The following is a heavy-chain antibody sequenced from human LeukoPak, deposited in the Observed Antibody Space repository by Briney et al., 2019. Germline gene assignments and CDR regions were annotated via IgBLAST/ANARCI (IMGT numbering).Heavy chain of an antibody. CDR1: GYTFTGYY. Sequence: ASVTVSCKASGYTFTGYYIHWVRQAPGQGLEWMGIINPSGGSTNYAQKLQGRVTMTRDTSTSTVYIELSSLRSEDTAVYYCARGAYYYGSMVDYWGQGTLVTVSS. D-gene: IGHD3-10*01. J-gene: IGHJ4*02. CDR2: INPSGGST. CDR3: ARGAYYYGSMVDY. V-gene: IGHV1-46*01.